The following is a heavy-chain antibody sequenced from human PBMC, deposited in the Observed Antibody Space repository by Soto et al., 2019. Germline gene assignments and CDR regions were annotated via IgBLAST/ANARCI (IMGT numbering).Heavy chain of an antibody. CDR2: IYYSGST. CDR1: GGSISSGDYY. D-gene: IGHD3-22*01. Sequence: SETLSLTCTVSGGSISSGDYYWSWTRQPPGKGLEWIGYIYYSGSTYYNPSLKSRVTISVDTSKNQFSLKLSSVTAADTAVYYCARGPTDYYDNSGNYFLDYWGQGTLVTVSS. CDR3: ARGPTDYYDNSGNYFLDY. J-gene: IGHJ4*02. V-gene: IGHV4-30-4*01.